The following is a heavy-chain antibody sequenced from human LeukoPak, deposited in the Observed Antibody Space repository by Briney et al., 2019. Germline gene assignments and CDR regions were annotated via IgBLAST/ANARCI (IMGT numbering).Heavy chain of an antibody. CDR1: GFTFSSYA. CDR2: ISGSGGST. Sequence: TAGSLRLSCAASGFTFSSYAMSWVRQAPGKELEWVSAISGSGGSTYYADSVKGRFTISRDNSKNTLYLQMNSLRAADTAVYYCAKGIVGATRKINFFDYWGQGTLVTVSS. J-gene: IGHJ4*02. V-gene: IGHV3-23*01. D-gene: IGHD1-26*01. CDR3: AKGIVGATRKINFFDY.